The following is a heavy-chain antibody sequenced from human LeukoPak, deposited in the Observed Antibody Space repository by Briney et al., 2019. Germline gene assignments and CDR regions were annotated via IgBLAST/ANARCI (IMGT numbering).Heavy chain of an antibody. CDR3: ATTRYDSSGYPYFDY. CDR1: GYTFTIYA. Sequence: ASVNVSCTASGYTFTIYAMHWVRQAPGQRLEWMGWINAGNGNTKYSQKFQGRVTITRDTSASTAYMEQSSLRSEDTAVYYCATTRYDSSGYPYFDYWGQGTLVTVSS. V-gene: IGHV1-3*01. J-gene: IGHJ4*02. D-gene: IGHD3-22*01. CDR2: INAGNGNT.